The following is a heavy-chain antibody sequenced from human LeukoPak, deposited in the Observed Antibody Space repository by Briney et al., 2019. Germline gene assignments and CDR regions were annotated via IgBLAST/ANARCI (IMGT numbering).Heavy chain of an antibody. CDR3: ARDYDVVVAAINTGYDAFDI. Sequence: VASVKVSCKASGGTFSSYAISWVRQAPGQGLEWMGGIIPIFGTANYAQKFQGRVTITADESTSTAYMELSSLRSEDTAVYYCARDYDVVVAAINTGYDAFDIWGQGTMVTVSS. D-gene: IGHD2-15*01. CDR1: GGTFSSYA. CDR2: IIPIFGTA. V-gene: IGHV1-69*13. J-gene: IGHJ3*02.